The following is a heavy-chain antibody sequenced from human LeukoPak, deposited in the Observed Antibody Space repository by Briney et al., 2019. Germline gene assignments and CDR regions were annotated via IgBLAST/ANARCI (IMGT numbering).Heavy chain of an antibody. V-gene: IGHV3-21*01. J-gene: IGHJ4*02. CDR2: ISSSSSYI. CDR1: GFTFSSYS. D-gene: IGHD3-3*01. CDR3: ARGATYYDFWSGLKVSDY. Sequence: KTGGSLRLSCAASGFTFSSYSMNWVRQAPGKGLEWVSSISSSSSYIYYADSVKGRFTISRDNAKNSLYLQMNSLRAEDTAVYYCARGATYYDFWSGLKVSDYWGQGTLVTVSS.